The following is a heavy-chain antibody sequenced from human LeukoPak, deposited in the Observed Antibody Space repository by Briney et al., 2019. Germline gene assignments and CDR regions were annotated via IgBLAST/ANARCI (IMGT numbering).Heavy chain of an antibody. D-gene: IGHD3-22*01. Sequence: SETLSRTCAGSAGSISSGGYSWSWIRQPPGNGLECIGYIYHSGSTYYNPSLKSRVTISLNRSKNQFSLKLSSVTAADTAVYYCARTPDHYDSSGYLIPHAFDVWGQGTMVTVSS. CDR1: AGSISSGGYS. V-gene: IGHV4-30-2*01. CDR3: ARTPDHYDSSGYLIPHAFDV. J-gene: IGHJ3*01. CDR2: IYHSGST.